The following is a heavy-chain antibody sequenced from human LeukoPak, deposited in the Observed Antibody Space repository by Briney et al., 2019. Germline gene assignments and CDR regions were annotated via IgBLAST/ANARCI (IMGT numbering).Heavy chain of an antibody. CDR3: ARGDDSGYYGYFDY. D-gene: IGHD3-22*01. CDR1: GFTVDSNY. J-gene: IGHJ4*02. CDR2: IYTGGNT. V-gene: IGHV3-53*01. Sequence: PGGSLRPSCAASGFTVDSNYLSWVRQAPGKGLEWVSTIYTGGNTYYAASVKGRFTISRDFSKNTVFLHMNSLRAEDTAMYYCARGDDSGYYGYFDYWGQGALVTVSS.